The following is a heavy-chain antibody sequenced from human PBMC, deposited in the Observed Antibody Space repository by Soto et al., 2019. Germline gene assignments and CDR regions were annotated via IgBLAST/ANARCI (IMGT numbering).Heavy chain of an antibody. V-gene: IGHV5-51*01. CDR1: GYSFTSYW. J-gene: IGHJ5*02. CDR2: IYPGDSDT. Sequence: GESLKISCKGSGYSFTSYWIGWVRQMPGKGLEWMGIIYPGDSDTRYSPSFQGQVTISADKSISTAYLQWSSLKASDTAMYYCARREYYYDSSKDRGSINWFDPWGQGTLVTVSS. CDR3: ARREYYYDSSKDRGSINWFDP. D-gene: IGHD3-22*01.